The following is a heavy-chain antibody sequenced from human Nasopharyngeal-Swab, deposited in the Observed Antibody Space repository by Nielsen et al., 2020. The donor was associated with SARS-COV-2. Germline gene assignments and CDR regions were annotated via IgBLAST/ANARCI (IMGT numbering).Heavy chain of an antibody. V-gene: IGHV5-51*01. CDR2: IYPGDSDT. J-gene: IGHJ5*02. D-gene: IGHD2-2*01. Sequence: VRQMPGKGLEWMGIIYPGDSDTRYSPSFQGQVTISADKSISTAYLQWSSLKASDTAMYYCARIGYCSSTSCPEGWFDPWGQGTLVTVSS. CDR3: ARIGYCSSTSCPEGWFDP.